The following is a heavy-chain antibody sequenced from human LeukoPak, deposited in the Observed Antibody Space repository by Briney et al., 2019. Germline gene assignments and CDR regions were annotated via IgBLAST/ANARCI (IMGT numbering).Heavy chain of an antibody. D-gene: IGHD3-22*01. CDR1: GGSISSSSYY. Sequence: SETLSLTCTVSGGSISSSSYYWGWIRQPPGKGLEWIGSIYYSGSTYYNPSLKSRVTISVDTSKNQFSLKLSSVTAADTAVYYCARENYYDGLSYWGQGTLVTVSS. J-gene: IGHJ4*02. CDR2: IYYSGST. CDR3: ARENYYDGLSY. V-gene: IGHV4-39*07.